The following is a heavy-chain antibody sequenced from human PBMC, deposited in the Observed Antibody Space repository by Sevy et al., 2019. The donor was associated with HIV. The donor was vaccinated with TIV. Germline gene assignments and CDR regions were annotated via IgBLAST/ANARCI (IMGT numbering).Heavy chain of an antibody. J-gene: IGHJ4*02. CDR2: INANSGGT. CDR3: TRSGYYYGFDY. D-gene: IGHD3-22*01. CDR1: GHTFTGYY. Sequence: ASVKVSCKASGHTFTGYYIHWVRQAPGQGLEWMGWINANSGGTNYAQKFQDRVTMTSDTSIGTVYMDLSRLRSDDTAVYFCTRSGYYYGFDYWGQGTLVTVSS. V-gene: IGHV1-2*02.